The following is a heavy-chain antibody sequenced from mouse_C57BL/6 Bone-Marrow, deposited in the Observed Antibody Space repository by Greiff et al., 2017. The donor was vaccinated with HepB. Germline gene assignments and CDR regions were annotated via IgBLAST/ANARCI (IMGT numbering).Heavy chain of an antibody. CDR2: INPSSGYT. J-gene: IGHJ2*01. Sequence: VHLVESGAELAKPGASVKLSCKASGYTFTSYWMHWVKQRPGQGLEWIGYINPSSGYTKYNQKFKDKATLTADKSSSTAYMQLSSLTYEDSAVYYCARCGITTVVVFDYWGQGTTLTVSS. V-gene: IGHV1-7*01. D-gene: IGHD1-1*01. CDR3: ARCGITTVVVFDY. CDR1: GYTFTSYW.